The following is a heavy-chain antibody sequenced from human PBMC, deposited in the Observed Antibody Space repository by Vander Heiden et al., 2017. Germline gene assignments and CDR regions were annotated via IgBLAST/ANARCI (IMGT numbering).Heavy chain of an antibody. D-gene: IGHD7-27*01. Sequence: EVQLVESGGGLVQPGGSLRLSCAASGFSFSNYDMHWVRQVTGKGLEWVSAGETAGDTFYPASVKGRFTISREDATNSLYLQMNSLRAGDTAVYYCARVRWGSYESWGQGTLGTVSS. V-gene: IGHV3-13*01. CDR2: GETAGDT. CDR3: ARVRWGSYES. J-gene: IGHJ5*02. CDR1: GFSFSNYD.